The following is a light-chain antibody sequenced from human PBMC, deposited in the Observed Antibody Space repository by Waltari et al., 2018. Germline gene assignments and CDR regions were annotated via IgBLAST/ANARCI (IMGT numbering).Light chain of an antibody. J-gene: IGLJ3*02. V-gene: IGLV1-47*01. CDR3: AAWDDSLSGRV. Sequence: QSVLTQPPSASGTPGQRVTISCSGSRSNIGSNYVYWYQQHPGTAPKLLIYRNNQRPSGVPDLFSGSKSGTSASLAISGLRSEDEADYYCAAWDDSLSGRVFGGGTKVTVL. CDR2: RNN. CDR1: RSNIGSNY.